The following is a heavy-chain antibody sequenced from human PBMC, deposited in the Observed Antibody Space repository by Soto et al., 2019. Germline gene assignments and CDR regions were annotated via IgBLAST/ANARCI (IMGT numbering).Heavy chain of an antibody. CDR2: IYWDDDK. D-gene: IGHD2-15*01. CDR3: AHTVGGCSGGSCYYFDY. V-gene: IGHV2-5*02. Sequence: QITLKESGPTLVKPTQTLTLTCTFSGFSLSTSGVGVGWIRQPPGKALEWLALIYWDDDKRYSPSLKSRLTITKDTSKNQVVLTMTNMDPVDTATSDCAHTVGGCSGGSCYYFDYLGQGTLVTVSS. J-gene: IGHJ4*02. CDR1: GFSLSTSGVG.